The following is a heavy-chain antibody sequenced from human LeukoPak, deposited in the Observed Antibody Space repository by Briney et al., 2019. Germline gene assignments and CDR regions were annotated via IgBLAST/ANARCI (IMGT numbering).Heavy chain of an antibody. CDR2: INPNSGGT. Sequence: RASVKVSCKASGYTFTSYDINWVRQATGQGLEWMGRINPNSGGTNYAQKFQGRVTMTRDTSISTAYMELSRLRSDDTAVYYCARDRNTMVRGVHNWFDPWGQGTLVTVSS. CDR1: GYTFTSYD. V-gene: IGHV1-2*06. CDR3: ARDRNTMVRGVHNWFDP. D-gene: IGHD3-10*01. J-gene: IGHJ5*02.